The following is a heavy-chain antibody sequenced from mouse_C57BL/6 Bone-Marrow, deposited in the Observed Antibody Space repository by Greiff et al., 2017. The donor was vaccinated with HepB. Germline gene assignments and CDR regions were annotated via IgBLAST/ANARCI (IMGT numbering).Heavy chain of an antibody. Sequence: VKLMEPGAELVRPGASVKLSCTASGFNIKDYYMHWVKQRPEQGLEWIGRIDPEDGDTNYAPKFQGKATMTADTSSNTAYLQLSSLTSEDTAVYYCKSPFIAGNYFDYWGQGTTLTVSS. J-gene: IGHJ2*01. CDR1: GFNIKDYY. CDR2: IDPEDGDT. CDR3: KSPFIAGNYFDY. D-gene: IGHD1-1*01. V-gene: IGHV14-1*01.